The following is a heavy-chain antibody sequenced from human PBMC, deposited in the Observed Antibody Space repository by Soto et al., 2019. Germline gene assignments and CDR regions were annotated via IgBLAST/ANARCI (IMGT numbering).Heavy chain of an antibody. CDR1: GYTFTSYA. J-gene: IGHJ3*02. CDR2: INAGNGNT. V-gene: IGHV1-3*01. D-gene: IGHD3-22*01. Sequence: EASVKVSCKASGYTFTSYAIHWVRQAPGQSLEWMGWINAGNGNTKYLQKFQGRVTITRDTSATTAYMELSSLRSEDTAVYYCVRDYYYDSSGSDAFDIGGQGTMFTVS. CDR3: VRDYYYDSSGSDAFDI.